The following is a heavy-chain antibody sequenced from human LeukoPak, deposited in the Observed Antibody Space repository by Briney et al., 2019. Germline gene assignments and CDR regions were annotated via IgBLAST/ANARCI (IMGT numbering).Heavy chain of an antibody. CDR3: ARPYDSSGYYRSPWFDP. CDR1: GGSISSSSYY. V-gene: IGHV4-39*01. CDR2: TYYSGST. Sequence: SETLSLTCTVSGGSISSSSYYWGWIRQPPGKGLEWLGSTYYSGSTYYNPSLKRRVTISVDTSQNQFSLKLSSVTAADTAVYYCARPYDSSGYYRSPWFDPWGQGTLVTVSS. D-gene: IGHD3-22*01. J-gene: IGHJ5*02.